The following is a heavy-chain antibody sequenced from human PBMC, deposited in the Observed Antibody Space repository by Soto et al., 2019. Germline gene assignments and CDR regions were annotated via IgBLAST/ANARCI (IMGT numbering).Heavy chain of an antibody. V-gene: IGHV1-3*01. CDR1: GYTFTSYA. Sequence: QVQLVQSGAEVKKPGASVKVSCKASGYTFTSYAMHWVRQAPGQRLEWMGWINAGNGNTKYSQKFQGRVTITRDTSASTAYMELSSLRSEDTAGYYCARGSRQLVDWFDPWGQGTLVTVSS. CDR2: INAGNGNT. D-gene: IGHD6-6*01. CDR3: ARGSRQLVDWFDP. J-gene: IGHJ5*02.